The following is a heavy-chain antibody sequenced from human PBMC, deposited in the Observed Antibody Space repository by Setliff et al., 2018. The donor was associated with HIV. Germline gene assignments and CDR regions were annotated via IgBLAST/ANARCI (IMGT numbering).Heavy chain of an antibody. D-gene: IGHD4-17*01. CDR1: GFTVSSDY. V-gene: IGHV3-23*01. CDR2: ISGSGDIT. CDR3: ARGRINYGDYYY. Sequence: GSLRLSCAASGFTVSSDYMSWVRQAPGKGLEWLSTISGSGDITFYADSVKGRFTISRDTAKNTVYLQMNSLTSEDTAFYYCARGRINYGDYYYLGQGTLVTVSS. J-gene: IGHJ4*02.